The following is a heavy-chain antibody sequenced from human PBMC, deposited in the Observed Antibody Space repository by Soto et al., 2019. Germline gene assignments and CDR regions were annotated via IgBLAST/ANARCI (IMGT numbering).Heavy chain of an antibody. Sequence: EVQLVESGGGLVQPGGSLRLSCAASGFTFSSYWMSWVRQAPGKGLEWVANIKQDGSEKYYVDSVKGRFIISRDNAKNSLYLQMNSLRAEDTAVYYCARHRNYYYGSGFDYWGQGTLVTVSS. V-gene: IGHV3-7*01. D-gene: IGHD3-10*01. CDR2: IKQDGSEK. J-gene: IGHJ4*02. CDR1: GFTFSSYW. CDR3: ARHRNYYYGSGFDY.